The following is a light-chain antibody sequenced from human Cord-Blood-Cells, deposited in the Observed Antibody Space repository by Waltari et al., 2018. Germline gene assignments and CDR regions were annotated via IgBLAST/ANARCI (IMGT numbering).Light chain of an antibody. CDR1: SGINVGTYR. J-gene: IGLJ1*01. Sequence: QAVLTQPASLSASPGASASLTCTLRSGINVGTYRLSWYQQKPGSPPQYPLRYKSDSDKQQGSGVPSRFSGSKDASANAGILLISGLQSEDEADYYCMIWHSSAYVFGTGTKVTVL. CDR3: MIWHSSAYV. V-gene: IGLV5-45*01. CDR2: YKSDSDK.